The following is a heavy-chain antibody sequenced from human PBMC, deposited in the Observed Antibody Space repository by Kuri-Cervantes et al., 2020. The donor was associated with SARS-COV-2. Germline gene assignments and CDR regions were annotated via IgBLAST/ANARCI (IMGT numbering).Heavy chain of an antibody. CDR3: ARLLVSVVVVQPATRDAGYYMDV. CDR2: LHYSGGIT. D-gene: IGHD2-15*01. V-gene: IGHV4-59*02. Sequence: SETLSLTCTVSGGSVSSYYWSWIRQPPGKGLEWIGFLHYSGGITNYNPSLKSRVTISVDTSKNQFSLRLNSVTAADTAVHYCARLLVSVVVVQPATRDAGYYMDVWDKGATVTVSS. CDR1: GGSVSSYY. J-gene: IGHJ6*03.